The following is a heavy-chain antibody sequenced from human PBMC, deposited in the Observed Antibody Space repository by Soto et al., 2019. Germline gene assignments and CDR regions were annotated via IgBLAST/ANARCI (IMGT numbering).Heavy chain of an antibody. CDR1: AGSISISSYY. CDR2: IYYSGST. J-gene: IGHJ6*01. D-gene: IGHD3-3*01. CDR3: ANFGVVTPDV. Sequence: SETRSLTCTISAGSISISSYYWGWIRQPPGKGLEWIRRIYYSGSTYYNPSLKIRVTISVVTSKNQFSLKLSSVTAADTAVYYCANFGVVTPDVWGQGTTVTVSS. V-gene: IGHV4-39*01.